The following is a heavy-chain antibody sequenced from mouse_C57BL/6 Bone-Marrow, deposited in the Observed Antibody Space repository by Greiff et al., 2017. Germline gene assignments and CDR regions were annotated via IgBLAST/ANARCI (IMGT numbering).Heavy chain of an antibody. Sequence: EVQLQQSGAELVRPGASVKLSCTASGFNIKDDYMHWVKQRPEQGLEWIGWIDPENGDTEYASKFQGKATITADTSSNTAYLQLSSLTSEDTAVYYCTTCYGNSYWYFDVWGTGTTVTVSS. V-gene: IGHV14-4*01. CDR3: TTCYGNSYWYFDV. CDR1: GFNIKDDY. J-gene: IGHJ1*03. CDR2: IDPENGDT. D-gene: IGHD1-1*01.